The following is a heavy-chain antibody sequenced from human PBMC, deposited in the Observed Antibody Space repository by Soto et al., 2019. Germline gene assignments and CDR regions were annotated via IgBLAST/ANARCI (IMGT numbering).Heavy chain of an antibody. CDR1: GGSINNNGYY. J-gene: IGHJ3*01. CDR3: ARDSGYCSGSDCYDAFDV. CDR2: IFYSGST. V-gene: IGHV4-31*03. D-gene: IGHD2-15*01. Sequence: QERLQESGPGLVKPSQTLSLTCTVSGGSINNNGYYWSWIRQPPVKGLEWIGYIFYSGSTHFNPTLKDRVTISLDTSKNQFSLKLSSVTAADTAVYYCARDSGYCSGSDCYDAFDVWGQGTMVIVSS.